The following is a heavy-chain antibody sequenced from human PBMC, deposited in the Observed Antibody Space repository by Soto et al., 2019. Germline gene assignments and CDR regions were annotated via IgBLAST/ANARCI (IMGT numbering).Heavy chain of an antibody. CDR1: GGSISSYY. Sequence: SETLSLTCTVSGGSISSYYWSWIRQPPGKGLEWIGYIYYSGSTNYSPSLKSRIIISLDTSKNQFSLKLSSVTAADTAVYYCARYTDYGDYMMWFDPWGQGTLVTVSS. J-gene: IGHJ5*02. D-gene: IGHD4-17*01. V-gene: IGHV4-59*08. CDR3: ARYTDYGDYMMWFDP. CDR2: IYYSGST.